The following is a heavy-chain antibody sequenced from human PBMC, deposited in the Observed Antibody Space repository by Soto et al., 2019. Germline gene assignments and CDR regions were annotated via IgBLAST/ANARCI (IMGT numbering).Heavy chain of an antibody. CDR2: IYYSGST. CDR3: ARGLMGATTRGFDN. J-gene: IGHJ4*02. V-gene: IGHV4-61*01. CDR1: GGSITSSSYY. Sequence: PSETLSLTCTVSGGSITSSSYYWSWIRQPPGKGLEWIGYIYYSGSTNYNPSLKSRATISLDTSRGEVSLRLTSVTAADTAVYFCARGLMGATTRGFDNCGRGVLVTVSS. D-gene: IGHD1-26*01.